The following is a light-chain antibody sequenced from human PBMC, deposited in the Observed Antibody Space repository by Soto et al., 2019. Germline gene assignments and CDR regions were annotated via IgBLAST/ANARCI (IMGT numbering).Light chain of an antibody. J-gene: IGLJ3*02. CDR2: AVD. Sequence: QSVMTQPASVSGSPGQSITISCTGTRSDVGGYKYVSWYQQHPGKAPKLMIYAVDTRPSGVSYRFSGFKFGNTASLTISGLQSEDEAAYYCSSYTSSSSLVFGGGTKVTVL. CDR1: RSDVGGYKY. V-gene: IGLV2-14*01. CDR3: SSYTSSSSLV.